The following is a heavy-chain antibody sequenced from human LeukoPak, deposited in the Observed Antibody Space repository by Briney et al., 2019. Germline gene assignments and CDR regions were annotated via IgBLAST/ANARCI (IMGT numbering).Heavy chain of an antibody. J-gene: IGHJ6*04. D-gene: IGHD3-10*01. V-gene: IGHV1-69*06. Sequence: SVNVSCKASGGTFSSYAISWVRQAPGQGLEWIGGIIPIFGTSNYAQKFQGRVTITADKSTSTAYMELSSLRSEDTAVYYCARDFGPNGLLWFGELTGYGMDVWGKGTTVTVSS. CDR2: IIPIFGTS. CDR1: GGTFSSYA. CDR3: ARDFGPNGLLWFGELTGYGMDV.